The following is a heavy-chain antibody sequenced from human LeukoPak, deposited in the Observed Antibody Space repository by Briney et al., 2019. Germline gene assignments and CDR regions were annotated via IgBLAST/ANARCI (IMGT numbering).Heavy chain of an antibody. J-gene: IGHJ6*02. V-gene: IGHV3-30-3*01. Sequence: PGGSLRLSCAASGFTFSSYAMHWVRQAPGKGLEWVAVISYDGSNKYYADSVKGRFTISRDNSKNTLYLQMNSLRAEDTAVYYCAKVDRPRIAARPDYYYYGMDVWGQGTTVTVSS. CDR1: GFTFSSYA. D-gene: IGHD6-6*01. CDR2: ISYDGSNK. CDR3: AKVDRPRIAARPDYYYYGMDV.